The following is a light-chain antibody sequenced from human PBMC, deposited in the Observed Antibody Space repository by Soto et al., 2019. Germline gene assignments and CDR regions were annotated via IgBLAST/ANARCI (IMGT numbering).Light chain of an antibody. J-gene: IGKJ5*01. CDR2: GAS. V-gene: IGKV3-20*01. Sequence: EIVLTQSPGTLSLSPGERATLSCRASQSVSSSYLAWYQQKPGQAPRLLIYGASSRATGIPDRFSGSGSGTDFTLTISRLESEDFAVYYCQQYGRTFGQGTRLESK. CDR1: QSVSSSY. CDR3: QQYGRT.